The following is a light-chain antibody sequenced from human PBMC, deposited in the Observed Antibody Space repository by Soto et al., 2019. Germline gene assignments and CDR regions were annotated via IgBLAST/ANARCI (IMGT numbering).Light chain of an antibody. Sequence: EIVMTQSPATLSVSPGERATLSCSASQSVSSTLAWYHQKPGQAPRLLIYGASTRPTDIPARFSGSGSGTELTLNIRSLKYADFASYYCQQYYNWPRTFRQGNKVEIK. CDR1: QSVSST. CDR3: QQYYNWPRT. J-gene: IGKJ1*01. V-gene: IGKV3-15*01. CDR2: GAS.